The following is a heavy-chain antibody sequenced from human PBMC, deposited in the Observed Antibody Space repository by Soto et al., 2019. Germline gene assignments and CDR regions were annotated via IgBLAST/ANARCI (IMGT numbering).Heavy chain of an antibody. J-gene: IGHJ4*02. Sequence: SETLSLTCTVSGGSISSSSYYWGWIRQPPGKGLEWIGSIYYSGSTYYNPSLKSRVTISVDTSKNQFSLKLSSVTAADTVVYYCARLNSQYSSGWYYFDYWGQGTLVTVSS. D-gene: IGHD6-19*01. V-gene: IGHV4-39*01. CDR1: GGSISSSSYY. CDR2: IYYSGST. CDR3: ARLNSQYSSGWYYFDY.